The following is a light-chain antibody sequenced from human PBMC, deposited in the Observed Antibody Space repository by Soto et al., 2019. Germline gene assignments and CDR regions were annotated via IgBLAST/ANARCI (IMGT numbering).Light chain of an antibody. CDR3: QQYNNWRGT. CDR2: GAS. V-gene: IGKV3-15*01. CDR1: QSVSSN. J-gene: IGKJ1*01. Sequence: EIVMTQSPATLSVSPGERATLSCRANQSVSSNLAWFQQKPGQAPRVLIYGASTRATGIPARFSGSGSGTEFTLTISSLQSEDFAVYYCQQYNNWRGTFGQGTKVEIK.